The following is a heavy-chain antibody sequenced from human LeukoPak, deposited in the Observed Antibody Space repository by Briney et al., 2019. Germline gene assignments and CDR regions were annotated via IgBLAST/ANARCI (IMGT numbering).Heavy chain of an antibody. Sequence: PGGSLRLSCAASGFTFSDYYMSWIRQAPGKGLEWVSYISSSGSTIYYADPVKGRFTISRDNAKNSLYLQMNSLRAEDTAVYYCARDLIGYSGYDWGNYWGQGTLVTVSS. D-gene: IGHD5-12*01. V-gene: IGHV3-11*01. CDR2: ISSSGSTI. J-gene: IGHJ4*02. CDR1: GFTFSDYY. CDR3: ARDLIGYSGYDWGNY.